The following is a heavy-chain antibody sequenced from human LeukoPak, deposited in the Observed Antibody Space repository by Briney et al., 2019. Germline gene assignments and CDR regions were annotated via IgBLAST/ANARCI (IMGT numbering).Heavy chain of an antibody. CDR3: TRSTLAHDAFDI. J-gene: IGHJ3*02. CDR2: LYSGGST. Sequence: GGSLGLSCAASGFTFSAYEMTWVRRAPGKGLEWVSVLYSGGSTYYADSVKGRFTISRDSSKNTLYLQMHSLRAEDTALYYCTRSTLAHDAFDIWGQGTMVTVSS. V-gene: IGHV3-53*01. D-gene: IGHD1-1*01. CDR1: GFTFSAYE.